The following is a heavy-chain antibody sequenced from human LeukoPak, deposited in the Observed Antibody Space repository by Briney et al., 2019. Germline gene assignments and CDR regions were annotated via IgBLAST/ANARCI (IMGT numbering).Heavy chain of an antibody. CDR2: IYTSGST. D-gene: IGHD2-15*01. CDR1: GGSISSGSYY. V-gene: IGHV4-61*02. Sequence: SQTVSLTCTVSGGSISSGSYYWSWIRQPAGKGLEWIGRIYTSGSTNYNPSLKSRVTISVDTSKNQFSLKLSSVTAADTAVYYCARGPTYCSSSSCLQGEWGQGTLVTVSS. J-gene: IGHJ4*02. CDR3: ARGPTYCSSSSCLQGE.